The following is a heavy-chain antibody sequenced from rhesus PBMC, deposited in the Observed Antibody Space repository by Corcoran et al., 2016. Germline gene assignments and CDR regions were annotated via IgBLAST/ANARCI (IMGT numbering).Heavy chain of an antibody. CDR3: ARRRGYSGSYYYFDY. V-gene: IGHV4-122*01. J-gene: IGHJ4*01. D-gene: IGHD3-16*01. CDR2: YISESEST. CDR1: GGCISRSYYY. Sequence: QVQLQESGPGLEKPSETLSITCAVSGGCISRSYYYWRWIRQAPGRGLDGIGEVLWYISESESTSYNPSHKRRVTISRDTSKNQFSLKLSSVTAADTAVYYCARRRGYSGSYYYFDYWGQGVLVTVSS.